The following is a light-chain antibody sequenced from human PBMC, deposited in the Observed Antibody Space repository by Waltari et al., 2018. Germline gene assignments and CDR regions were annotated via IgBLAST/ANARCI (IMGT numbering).Light chain of an antibody. CDR3: HQYYTSPFT. CDR1: QSVLYSTNNENF. J-gene: IGKJ3*01. Sequence: DIVMTQSPDSLAVSLGERATIRRKSSQSVLYSTNNENFLAWYQQKPGQPPKLLIYWASTRESGVPDRFSGSGSGTDFTLTISSLQAEDVAVYSCHQYYTSPFTFGPGTKVDIK. CDR2: WAS. V-gene: IGKV4-1*01.